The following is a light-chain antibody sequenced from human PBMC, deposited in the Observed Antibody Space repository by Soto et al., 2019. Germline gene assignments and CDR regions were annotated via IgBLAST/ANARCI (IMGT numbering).Light chain of an antibody. CDR2: GAS. V-gene: IGKV3-15*01. Sequence: EIVMTQSPATVSVSRGERATLSCMAVQSVSSNLAWYQQKPGQAPRLLIYGASTRATGIPARFSGSGSGTEFTLTISSLPSEDFEVYYCQQYNNWPQTFGQGTKVDIK. CDR3: QQYNNWPQT. J-gene: IGKJ1*01. CDR1: QSVSSN.